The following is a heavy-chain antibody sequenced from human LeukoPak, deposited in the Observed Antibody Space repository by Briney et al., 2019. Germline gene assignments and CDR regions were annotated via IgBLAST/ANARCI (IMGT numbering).Heavy chain of an antibody. CDR3: ARDPRWLSPDCTSTSCYENYFDP. Sequence: SETLSLTCAVSSYSIRSGYQWAWIRQSPGKGLEWIGSIYHSGRAHYNPSLKSRVTISVETSKNQFSLKMYSVTAADTAVYYCARDPRWLSPDCTSTSCYENYFDPWGQGTLVTVSS. D-gene: IGHD2-2*01. CDR1: SYSIRSGYQ. CDR2: IYHSGRA. J-gene: IGHJ5*02. V-gene: IGHV4-38-2*02.